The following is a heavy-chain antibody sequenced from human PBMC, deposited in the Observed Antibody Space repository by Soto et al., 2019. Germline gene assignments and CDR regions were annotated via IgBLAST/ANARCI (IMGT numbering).Heavy chain of an antibody. V-gene: IGHV4-4*07. D-gene: IGHD5-12*01. Sequence: QVNLQESGPGLVKPSETLSVTCTVSGGSISGHSWIWIRQPAGRGLGWIGHIYPSGSTSYNPSLRSRVTMALDTSKNQIFRNLTSVTAADTAVFYCVRGRSYSVYDFWGPGTLVTVSS. CDR2: IYPSGST. J-gene: IGHJ4*02. CDR1: GGSISGHS. CDR3: VRGRSYSVYDF.